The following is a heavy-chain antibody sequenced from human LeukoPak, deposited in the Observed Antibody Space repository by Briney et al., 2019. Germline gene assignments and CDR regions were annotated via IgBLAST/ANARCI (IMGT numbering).Heavy chain of an antibody. D-gene: IGHD7-27*01. CDR2: ITTGGPNT. V-gene: IGHV3-23*01. CDR3: AKDGGLWVSAHWGDS. Sequence: PGGSLRLSCTASGFTFSSYTMSWVRQAPGEGLKWVSPITTGGPNTYYADSVKGRFTVSRDDSKNTLYLQMNSLRAEDTAVYYCAKDGGLWVSAHWGDSWGRGTLVTVSS. J-gene: IGHJ4*02. CDR1: GFTFSSYT.